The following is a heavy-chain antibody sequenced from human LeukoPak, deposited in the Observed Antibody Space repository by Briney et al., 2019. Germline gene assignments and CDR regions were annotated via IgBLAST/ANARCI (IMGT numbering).Heavy chain of an antibody. CDR2: IYYSGST. CDR1: GGSISSSSYY. D-gene: IGHD6-19*01. J-gene: IGHJ4*02. CDR3: ARQVLSSGEPKNIDY. Sequence: SETLSLTCTVSGGSISSSSYYWGWIRQPPGKGLEWIGSIYYSGSTYYNPSLKSRVTMSVDTSKNQFSLKLTSVTAADTAVYYCARQVLSSGEPKNIDYWGQGILVTVSS. V-gene: IGHV4-39*01.